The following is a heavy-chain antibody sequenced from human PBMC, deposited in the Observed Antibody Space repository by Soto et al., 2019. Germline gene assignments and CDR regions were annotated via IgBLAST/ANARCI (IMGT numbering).Heavy chain of an antibody. CDR3: ARHCIGGSCYKHTNYYYYGMDV. CDR2: IDPSDSYT. CDR1: RYSFTSYR. D-gene: IGHD2-15*01. Sequence: HGESLKISCQGSRYSFTSYRISWVRELPGKGLEWMGRIDPSDSYTNYSPSFQGHVTIAADKSISTAYLQWSSLKASDTAMYYCARHCIGGSCYKHTNYYYYGMDVWGQGTTVTGSS. V-gene: IGHV5-10-1*01. J-gene: IGHJ6*02.